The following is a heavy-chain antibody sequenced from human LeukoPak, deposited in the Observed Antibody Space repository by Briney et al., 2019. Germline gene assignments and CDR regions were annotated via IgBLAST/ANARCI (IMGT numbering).Heavy chain of an antibody. Sequence: PGGSLRLSCAASGFTFSSYAMSWVRQAPGKGLEWVSATSGSGGSTYYADSVKGRFTISRDNSKNTLYLQMNSLRAEDTAVYYCARTNPNRRYYDILTGYRYYFDYWGQGTLVTVSS. CDR1: GFTFSSYA. CDR2: TSGSGGST. D-gene: IGHD3-9*01. J-gene: IGHJ4*02. CDR3: ARTNPNRRYYDILTGYRYYFDY. V-gene: IGHV3-23*01.